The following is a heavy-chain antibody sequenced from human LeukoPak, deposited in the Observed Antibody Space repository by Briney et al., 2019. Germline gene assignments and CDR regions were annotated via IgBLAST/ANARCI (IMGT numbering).Heavy chain of an antibody. J-gene: IGHJ4*02. Sequence: ASVKVSCKASGFTFKNYGFSWVRQAPGQGLQWMGWIGADNGNTKYAQNLQGRVIMTTDRSTGTAYVELTSLRSDDTAVYYCARDRRGYSAYDGEGFDYWGQGTLVTVSS. D-gene: IGHD5-12*01. CDR3: ARDRRGYSAYDGEGFDY. V-gene: IGHV1-18*04. CDR1: GFTFKNYG. CDR2: IGADNGNT.